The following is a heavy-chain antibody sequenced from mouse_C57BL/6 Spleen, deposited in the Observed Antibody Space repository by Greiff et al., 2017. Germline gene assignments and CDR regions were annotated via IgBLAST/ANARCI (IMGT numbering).Heavy chain of an antibody. J-gene: IGHJ2*01. V-gene: IGHV1-64*01. D-gene: IGHD1-1*01. CDR2: IHPNSGST. CDR3: ARQGDGSSSYYIDS. CDR1: GYTFTSYW. Sequence: QVQLKQPGAELVKPGASVKLSCKASGYTFTSYWMHWVKQRPGQGLEWIGMIHPNSGSTNYNEKFKSKATLTVDKSSSTAYMQLSSLTSEDSAVYYCARQGDGSSSYYIDSWGQGTTLTVSS.